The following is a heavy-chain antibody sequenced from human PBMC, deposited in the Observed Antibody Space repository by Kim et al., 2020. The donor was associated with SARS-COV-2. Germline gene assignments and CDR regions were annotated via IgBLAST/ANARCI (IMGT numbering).Heavy chain of an antibody. Sequence: GGSLRLSCTASGFSFSDYAMHWVRQAPGKGLEWVSLISSDGGSTYYADSVKGRFTISRDNTKNSLYLQMNSLRTEDTALYYCAKDIAAVDGMKFDFDIWGQGTMVTVSS. D-gene: IGHD6-19*01. V-gene: IGHV3-43*02. CDR2: ISSDGGST. CDR1: GFSFSDYA. CDR3: AKDIAAVDGMKFDFDI. J-gene: IGHJ3*02.